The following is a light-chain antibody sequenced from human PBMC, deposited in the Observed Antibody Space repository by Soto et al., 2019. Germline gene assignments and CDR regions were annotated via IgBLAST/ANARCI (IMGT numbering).Light chain of an antibody. J-gene: IGKJ1*01. CDR2: GAS. CDR3: QQYGSTPLT. V-gene: IGKV3-20*01. CDR1: QSVSSTY. Sequence: EIVLTQSPGTLSLSPGERATLSCRASQSVSSTYLAWYQQKPGQPPRLLIYGASSRATGIPDRFSGSGSVTDFTFTISRLAPEDFAVYYCQQYGSTPLTFGQGTKVEIK.